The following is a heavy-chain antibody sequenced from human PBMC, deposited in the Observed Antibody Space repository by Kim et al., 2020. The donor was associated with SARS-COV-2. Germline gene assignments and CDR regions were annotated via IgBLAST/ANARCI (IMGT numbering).Heavy chain of an antibody. CDR1: GFTFSSYW. V-gene: IGHV3-7*03. Sequence: GGSLRLSCAASGFTFSSYWMSWVRQAPGKGLEWVANIKQDGSEKYYVDSVKGRFTISRDNAKNSLYLQMNSLRAEDTAVYYCARDSSSGWTGPYYYYGMDVWGQGATVTLSS. CDR3: ARDSSSGWTGPYYYYGMDV. CDR2: IKQDGSEK. J-gene: IGHJ6*02. D-gene: IGHD6-19*01.